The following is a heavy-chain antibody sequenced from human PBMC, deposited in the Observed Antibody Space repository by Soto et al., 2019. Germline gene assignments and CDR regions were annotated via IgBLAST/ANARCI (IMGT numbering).Heavy chain of an antibody. CDR3: ARLSEESSSSNYDYFYMDV. D-gene: IGHD6-6*01. CDR2: MNPQTGNT. CDR1: GYTFTRYD. J-gene: IGHJ6*03. Sequence: QVHLVQSGSEGKEPGASMKISCQASGYTFTRYDITWVRQATGQGLEWMVWMNPQTGNTAYAEKFQGRVTITRSTSINTAYMELSGLRSEDTAVYYCARLSEESSSSNYDYFYMDVWGKGYTVTVSS. V-gene: IGHV1-8*03.